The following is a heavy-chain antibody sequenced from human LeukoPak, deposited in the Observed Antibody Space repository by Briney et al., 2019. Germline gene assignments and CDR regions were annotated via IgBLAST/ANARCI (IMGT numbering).Heavy chain of an antibody. J-gene: IGHJ3*02. CDR1: GGSFSGYY. CDR2: INHSGST. V-gene: IGHV4-34*01. CDR3: ARGYVGYYYDSNGWAFDI. Sequence: SETLSLTCAVYGGSFSGYYLSWLRQPPVKGLEWIGEINHSGSTNYNPSLKSRVTISVDTSKNQFSLKLSSVTAADTAVYYCARGYVGYYYDSNGWAFDIWGQGTMVTVSS. D-gene: IGHD3-22*01.